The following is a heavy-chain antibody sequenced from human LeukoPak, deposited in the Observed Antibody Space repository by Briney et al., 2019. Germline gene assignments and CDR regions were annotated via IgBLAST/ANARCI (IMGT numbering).Heavy chain of an antibody. Sequence: PSETLSLTCSVSGDSITYFYWSWIRQAAGKGLEWIGRIYTSGSTNYNPSLKSRVTISVDTSRNQFSLKLSSVTAADTAVYYCAREELRGPRAYCSSTSCFRGYFDYWGQGTLVTVSS. CDR1: GDSITYFY. V-gene: IGHV4-4*07. D-gene: IGHD2-2*01. CDR3: AREELRGPRAYCSSTSCFRGYFDY. J-gene: IGHJ4*02. CDR2: IYTSGST.